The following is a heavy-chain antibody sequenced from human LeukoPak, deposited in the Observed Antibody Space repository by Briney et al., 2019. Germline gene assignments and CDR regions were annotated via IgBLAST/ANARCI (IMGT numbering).Heavy chain of an antibody. CDR2: ISYDGSNK. CDR3: ARVGGYYDSSGYYY. J-gene: IGHJ4*02. CDR1: GFTFSSYA. D-gene: IGHD3-22*01. Sequence: GGSLRLSCAASGFTFSSYAMHWVRQAPGKGLEWVAVISYDGSNKYYADSVKGRFTISRDNSKNTLYLQMNSLRAEDTAAYYCARVGGYYDSSGYYYWGQGTLVTVSS. V-gene: IGHV3-30-3*01.